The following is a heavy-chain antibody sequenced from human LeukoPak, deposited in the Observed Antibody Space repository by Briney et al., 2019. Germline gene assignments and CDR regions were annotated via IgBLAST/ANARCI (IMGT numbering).Heavy chain of an antibody. CDR1: GGSITSYY. CDR2: IYYSGST. V-gene: IGHV4-59*01. D-gene: IGHD4-17*01. CDR3: ARLLPTVTTLYFDY. J-gene: IGHJ4*02. Sequence: NPSETLSLTCTVSGGSITSYYWSWIRQPPGKGLESIGYIYYSGSTNYNPSLKSRVTISVDTSKSQVSLKLSSVTAADTAVYYCARLLPTVTTLYFDYWGQGTLVTVSS.